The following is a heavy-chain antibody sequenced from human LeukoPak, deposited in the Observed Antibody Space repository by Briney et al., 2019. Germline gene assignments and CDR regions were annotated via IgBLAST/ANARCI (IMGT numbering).Heavy chain of an antibody. J-gene: IGHJ4*02. CDR1: GGSISSSNW. CDR2: IYHSGST. Sequence: KPSETLSLTCAVSGGSISSSNWWSWVRQPPGKGLEWIGEIYHSGSTNYNPSLKSRVTISVDKSRNHFSLNLSSVTAADTAVYYCARVNINNWHSCDYWGQGTLVTVSS. D-gene: IGHD1-1*01. CDR3: ARVNINNWHSCDY. V-gene: IGHV4-4*02.